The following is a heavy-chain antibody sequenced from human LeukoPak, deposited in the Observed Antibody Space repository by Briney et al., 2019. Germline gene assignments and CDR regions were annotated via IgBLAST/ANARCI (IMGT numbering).Heavy chain of an antibody. Sequence: SETLSLTCTVAGGSISSSSYYWGWLRQPPGKGLEWIGSIYYSGSTYYNPSLKSRVTISVDTSKNQFSLKLSSVTAADTAVYYCASRPYSSGWYYYYYGMDVWGQGTTVTVSS. V-gene: IGHV4-39*01. CDR1: GGSISSSSYY. D-gene: IGHD6-19*01. CDR2: IYYSGST. CDR3: ASRPYSSGWYYYYYGMDV. J-gene: IGHJ6*02.